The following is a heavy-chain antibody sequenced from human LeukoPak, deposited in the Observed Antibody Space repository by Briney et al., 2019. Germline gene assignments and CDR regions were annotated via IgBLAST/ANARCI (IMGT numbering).Heavy chain of an antibody. V-gene: IGHV4-34*01. J-gene: IGHJ4*02. CDR1: GGSFSGYY. CDR2: INHSGST. Sequence: SETLSLTCAVYGGSFSGYYWSWIRQPPGKGLEWIGEINHSGSTNYNPSLKSRVTISVDTSKNQFSLKLSSVTAADTAVYYCARGVRWSGYYGDLDYWGQGTLVTVSS. D-gene: IGHD3-3*01. CDR3: ARGVRWSGYYGDLDY.